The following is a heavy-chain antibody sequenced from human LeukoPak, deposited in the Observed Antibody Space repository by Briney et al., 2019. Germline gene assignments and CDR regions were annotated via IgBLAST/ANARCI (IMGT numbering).Heavy chain of an antibody. V-gene: IGHV4-34*01. Sequence: SETLSLTCAVYGGSFSGYYWSWIRQPPGKGLEWIGEINHSGSTNYNPSLKSRVTISVDTSKNQFSLKLSSVTAADTAVYYCARFPPAANYYYYGMDVWGQGTTVTVSS. CDR3: ARFPPAANYYYYGMDV. D-gene: IGHD2-2*01. J-gene: IGHJ6*02. CDR2: INHSGST. CDR1: GGSFSGYY.